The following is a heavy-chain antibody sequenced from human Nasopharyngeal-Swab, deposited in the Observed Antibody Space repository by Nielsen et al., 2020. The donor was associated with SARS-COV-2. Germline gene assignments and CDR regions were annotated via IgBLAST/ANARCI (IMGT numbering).Heavy chain of an antibody. CDR2: IHADGNT. CDR3: VKHQGSSSDQ. Sequence: GGSLRLSCAASGFSVSGNTYMSWVRQAPGKGLEWVSTIHADGNTYYADSVRGRFTSSRDNAKNTLYLQMNSLRVEDTAVYYCVKHQGSSSDQWGQGTLVTVSS. J-gene: IGHJ4*02. V-gene: IGHV3-66*04. CDR1: GFSVSGNTY.